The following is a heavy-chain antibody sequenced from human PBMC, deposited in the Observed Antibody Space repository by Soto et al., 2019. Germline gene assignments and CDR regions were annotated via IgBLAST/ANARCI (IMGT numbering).Heavy chain of an antibody. CDR2: ISYDGSNK. CDR3: AKGQLYAFDI. Sequence: GGSLRLSCAASGFTFSSYGMHWVRQAPGKGLEWVAVISYDGSNKYYADSVKGRFTISRDNSKNTLYLQMNSLRAEDTAVYYWAKGQLYAFDIWGQGTMVTVSS. D-gene: IGHD6-13*01. V-gene: IGHV3-30*18. J-gene: IGHJ3*02. CDR1: GFTFSSYG.